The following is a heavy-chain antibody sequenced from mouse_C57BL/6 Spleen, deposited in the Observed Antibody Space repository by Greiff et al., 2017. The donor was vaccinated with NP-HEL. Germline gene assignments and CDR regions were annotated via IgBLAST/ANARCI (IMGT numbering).Heavy chain of an antibody. CDR1: GYTFTGYW. V-gene: IGHV1-9*01. Sequence: QVPLQQSGAELIKPGASVKLSCKATGYTFTGYWIEWVKQRPGHGLEWIGEILPGSGSTNYNEKFKGKATFTADTSSNTAYMQLSSLTTEDSAIYYWASGEVYYYGSWYFDVWGTGTTVTVSS. D-gene: IGHD1-1*01. CDR3: ASGEVYYYGSWYFDV. J-gene: IGHJ1*03. CDR2: ILPGSGST.